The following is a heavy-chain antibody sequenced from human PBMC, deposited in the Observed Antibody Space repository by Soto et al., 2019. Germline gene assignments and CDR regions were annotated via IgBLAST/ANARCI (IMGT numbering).Heavy chain of an antibody. Sequence: EVQLVESGGGLVQPGGSLRLSCAVSGFTFSGYWMSWVRQAPGKGLEWVANINQDGSAKNYVDSVKGRFTISRDNAKNSFYLQMNSLRTEDTAVYFCARAAVRDAYIGDWGQGILVTVSS. V-gene: IGHV3-7*01. CDR2: INQDGSAK. CDR3: ARAAVRDAYIGD. D-gene: IGHD3-3*01. CDR1: GFTFSGYW. J-gene: IGHJ4*02.